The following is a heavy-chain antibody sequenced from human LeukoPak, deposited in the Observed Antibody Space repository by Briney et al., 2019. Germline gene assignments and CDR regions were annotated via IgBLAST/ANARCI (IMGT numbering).Heavy chain of an antibody. V-gene: IGHV4-61*02. J-gene: IGHJ4*02. D-gene: IGHD6-13*01. CDR1: GGSISSGSYH. Sequence: SETLSLTCTVSGGSISSGSYHWSWIRQPAGKGLEWIGRIYTSGSTNYNPSLKSRVTISVDTSKNQFSLKLSSVTAADTAVYYCARGGGAAAGQKFDYWGQGTLVTVSS. CDR2: IYTSGST. CDR3: ARGGGAAAGQKFDY.